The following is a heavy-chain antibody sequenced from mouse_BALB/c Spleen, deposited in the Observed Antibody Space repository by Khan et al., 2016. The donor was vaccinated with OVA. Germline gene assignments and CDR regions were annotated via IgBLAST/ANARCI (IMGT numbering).Heavy chain of an antibody. V-gene: IGHV14-3*02. Sequence: VQLQQSGAELVKPGASVKLSCTASGFNIKDTYLHWVKQRPEQGLERIGRIDPAKGNSKYDPKFQVKATLTADTSSNTAYLQLSSLTSEDTAVYYCARNDGYDVVYWGQGTTLTVSS. J-gene: IGHJ2*01. CDR3: ARNDGYDVVY. CDR1: GFNIKDTY. D-gene: IGHD2-2*01. CDR2: IDPAKGNS.